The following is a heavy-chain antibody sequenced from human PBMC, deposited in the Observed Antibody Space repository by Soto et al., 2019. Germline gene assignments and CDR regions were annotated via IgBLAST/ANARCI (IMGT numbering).Heavy chain of an antibody. CDR1: GFTFSNYA. Sequence: EVQLLDSGGGLVQPGGSLRLSCAASGFTFSNYAMTWVRQGPGKGLEWVSGISGSGGRSYYADSVKGRFTISRDNSNSTLYLQMNSLRAEDTSVYYCAKAYFVWSSEQPYYFDYWAQRTLVTVSS. V-gene: IGHV3-23*01. CDR2: ISGSGGRS. J-gene: IGHJ4*02. D-gene: IGHD3-16*01. CDR3: AKAYFVWSSEQPYYFDY.